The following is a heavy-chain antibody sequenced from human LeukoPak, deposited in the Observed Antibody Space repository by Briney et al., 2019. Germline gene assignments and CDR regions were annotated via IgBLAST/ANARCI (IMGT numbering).Heavy chain of an antibody. V-gene: IGHV4-59*01. J-gene: IGHJ5*02. CDR3: ARDPYAGFGIS. CDR2: IYYSGST. Sequence: SETLSLTCTVSGGSISSYYWSWIRQRPGKGLEWIGYIYYSGSTNYNPSLKSRVTISVDTSKNQFSLKLSSVTAADTAVYYCARDPYAGFGISWGQGTLVTVSS. CDR1: GGSISSYY. D-gene: IGHD2-15*01.